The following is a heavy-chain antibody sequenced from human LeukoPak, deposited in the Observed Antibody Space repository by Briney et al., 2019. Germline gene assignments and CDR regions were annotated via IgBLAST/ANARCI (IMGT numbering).Heavy chain of an antibody. Sequence: LETLSLTCTVSGGSISSYYWSWIRQPPGKGLEWIGYIYYSGSTNYNPSLKSRVTISVDTSKNQFSLKLSSVTAADTAVYYCARGAVPAVTDYWGQGTLVTVSS. V-gene: IGHV4-59*01. CDR1: GGSISSYY. CDR2: IYYSGST. CDR3: ARGAVPAVTDY. J-gene: IGHJ4*02. D-gene: IGHD2-2*01.